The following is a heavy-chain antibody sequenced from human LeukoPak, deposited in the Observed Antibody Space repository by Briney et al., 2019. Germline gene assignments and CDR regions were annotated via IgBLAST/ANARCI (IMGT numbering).Heavy chain of an antibody. J-gene: IGHJ4*02. Sequence: SETLSLTCAVYGGSFSGYYWSWIRQPPGKGLEWIGEINHSGSTNYNPSLKSRVTISVDTSKNQFSLKLSSVTAADTAVYYCARLTGSGYDLGFDYWGQGTLVTVSS. V-gene: IGHV4-34*01. CDR1: GGSFSGYY. CDR3: ARLTGSGYDLGFDY. CDR2: INHSGST. D-gene: IGHD5-12*01.